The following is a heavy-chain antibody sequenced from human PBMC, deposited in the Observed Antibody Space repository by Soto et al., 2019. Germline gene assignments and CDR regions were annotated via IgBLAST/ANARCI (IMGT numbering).Heavy chain of an antibody. V-gene: IGHV4-4*07. CDR2: IYTSGST. CDR1: GGSISTYY. J-gene: IGHJ3*02. CDR3: ARVGKLELQGGAFDI. D-gene: IGHD1-7*01. Sequence: SETLSLTCTVSGGSISTYYWSWIRQPAGKGLEWIGRIYTSGSTNYKPSLKSRVTMSVDTSKNQFSLKLSSVTAADTAVYYCARVGKLELQGGAFDIWDQETMVTVSS.